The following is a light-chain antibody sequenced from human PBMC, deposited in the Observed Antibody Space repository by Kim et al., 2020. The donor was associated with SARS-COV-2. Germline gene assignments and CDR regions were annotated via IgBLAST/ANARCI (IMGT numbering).Light chain of an antibody. Sequence: SVSPGQTASITCSGDKLGDRYATWYRQKPGQSPVVVIYQDGHRPSGIPERFAGSSSGNTATLTIRGTQAMDEADYYCQAWDSSVVVFGGGTQLTVL. CDR1: KLGDRY. CDR2: QDG. V-gene: IGLV3-1*01. CDR3: QAWDSSVVV. J-gene: IGLJ2*01.